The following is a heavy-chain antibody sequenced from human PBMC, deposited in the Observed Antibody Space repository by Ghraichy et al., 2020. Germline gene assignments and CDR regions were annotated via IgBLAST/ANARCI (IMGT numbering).Heavy chain of an antibody. CDR3: VTKGPAYTSGWFDN. CDR2: ISSNGGNT. J-gene: IGHJ5*02. CDR1: GFTFSSYA. V-gene: IGHV3-64*02. D-gene: IGHD3-16*01. Sequence: GGSLRLSCAASGFTFSSYAMYWVRQAPGKGLEFVSGISSNGGNTYYADSVKGRFTISRDNSMNTLFLQMGSLRGEDMAVYYCVTKGPAYTSGWFDNWGQGTLVTVSS.